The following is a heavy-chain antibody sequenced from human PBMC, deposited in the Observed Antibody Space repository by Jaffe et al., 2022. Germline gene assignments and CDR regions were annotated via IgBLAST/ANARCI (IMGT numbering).Heavy chain of an antibody. V-gene: IGHV1-24*01. CDR2: FDPEDGET. D-gene: IGHD3-10*01. Sequence: QVQLVQSGAEVKKPGASVKVSCKVSGYTLTELSMHWVRQAPGKGLEWMGGFDPEDGETIYAQKFQGRVTMTEDTSTDTAYMELSSLRSEDTAVYYCATWVTMVQGVIDYYYYYMDVWGKGTTVTVSS. J-gene: IGHJ6*03. CDR3: ATWVTMVQGVIDYYYYYMDV. CDR1: GYTLTELS.